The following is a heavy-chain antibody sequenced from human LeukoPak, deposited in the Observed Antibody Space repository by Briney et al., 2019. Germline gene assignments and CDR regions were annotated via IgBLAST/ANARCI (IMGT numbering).Heavy chain of an antibody. CDR3: ARSYAHDY. CDR1: GGSFSGYY. J-gene: IGHJ4*02. CDR2: INHSGST. V-gene: IGHV4-34*01. Sequence: SETLSLTCAVYGGSFSGYYWSWIRQPPGKGLEWIGEINHSGSTNYNPSLKSRVTISVDTSKNQFSLKLSSVTAADTAVYYCARSYAHDYWGQGTLVTVSS. D-gene: IGHD2-2*01.